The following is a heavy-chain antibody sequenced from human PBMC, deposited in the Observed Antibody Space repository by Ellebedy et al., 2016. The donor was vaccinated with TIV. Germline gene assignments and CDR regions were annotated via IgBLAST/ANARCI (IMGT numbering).Heavy chain of an antibody. CDR3: ARHPVCVGPAFDF. CDR2: ISGSGGNK. Sequence: GESLKISCAASGLTFSSHAMSWVRQAPGKGLEWVSSISGSGGNKYYADSVKGRFTISRDNSKDTLFLQMTSLRAEDTAIYFCARHPVCVGPAFDFWGQGTMVTVSS. CDR1: GLTFSSHA. D-gene: IGHD2-8*01. V-gene: IGHV3-23*01. J-gene: IGHJ3*01.